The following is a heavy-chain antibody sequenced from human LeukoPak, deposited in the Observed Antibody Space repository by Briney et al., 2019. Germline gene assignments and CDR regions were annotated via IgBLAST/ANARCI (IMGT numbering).Heavy chain of an antibody. V-gene: IGHV3-21*06. Sequence: GGSLRLSCAASGFTFSTFAMHWVRLSPGKGLEWVSSITGSGPYMLYADSVKHRFTISRDNTKNLLYLEMNSLRAEDTAMYFCVRDVGAVRGEVYFDYWGQGTLITVSS. D-gene: IGHD3-10*01. CDR1: GFTFSTFA. CDR2: ITGSGPYM. J-gene: IGHJ4*02. CDR3: VRDVGAVRGEVYFDY.